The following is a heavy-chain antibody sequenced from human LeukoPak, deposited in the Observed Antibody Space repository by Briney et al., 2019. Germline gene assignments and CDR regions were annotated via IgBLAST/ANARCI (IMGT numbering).Heavy chain of an antibody. CDR3: ARVEFGANWFDP. Sequence: GGSLRLSCAASGFTFTNYWMSWVRQAPGKGLEWVANIKQDGSEKYYVDSVKGRFTISRDNAKNSVYLQMNSLRAEDTAVYYCARVEFGANWFDPWGQGTLVTVSS. CDR2: IKQDGSEK. CDR1: GFTFTNYW. D-gene: IGHD3-16*01. V-gene: IGHV3-7*01. J-gene: IGHJ5*02.